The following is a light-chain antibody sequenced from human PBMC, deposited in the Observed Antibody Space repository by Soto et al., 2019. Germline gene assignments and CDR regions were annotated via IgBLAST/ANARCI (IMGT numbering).Light chain of an antibody. CDR2: AAS. CDR1: QTITNY. CDR3: QLSYSSPWT. J-gene: IGKJ1*01. V-gene: IGKV1-39*01. Sequence: DIQMTQSPSSLSASVGDRVTITCRASQTITNYLNWYQQKPGKAPKLLIYAASTLLSGVPSRFIGGGSGTDFTLTIDSLQPEDFATYFCQLSYSSPWTFGQGTKVEI.